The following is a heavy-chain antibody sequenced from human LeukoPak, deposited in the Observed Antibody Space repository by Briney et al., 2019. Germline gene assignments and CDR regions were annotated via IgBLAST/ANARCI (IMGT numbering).Heavy chain of an antibody. CDR1: GFSFRNYA. CDR2: INTGGRIT. J-gene: IGHJ4*02. D-gene: IGHD1-26*01. CDR3: TRDGGSFCDFDY. Sequence: GGSLRLSCVASGFSFRNYAIHWVRQAPGKGLEYVSVINTGGRITYYADSVKGRFTISRDNSKNTVYLQMGSLRGEDMAVYYCTRDGGSFCDFDYWGQGALVTVSS. V-gene: IGHV3-64*02.